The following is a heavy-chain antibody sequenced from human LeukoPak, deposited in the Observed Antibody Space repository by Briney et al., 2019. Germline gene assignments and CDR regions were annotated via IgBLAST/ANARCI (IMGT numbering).Heavy chain of an antibody. Sequence: ASVKVSCKASGYTFTDYYMHWVRQAPGQGLEWMGWINPNSGGTNYAQKFQGRVTMTEDTSTDTAYMELSSLRSEDTAVYYCATEARGQLVRVDYWGQGTLVTVSS. CDR3: ATEARGQLVRVDY. J-gene: IGHJ4*02. D-gene: IGHD6-6*01. CDR1: GYTFTDYY. CDR2: INPNSGGT. V-gene: IGHV1-2*02.